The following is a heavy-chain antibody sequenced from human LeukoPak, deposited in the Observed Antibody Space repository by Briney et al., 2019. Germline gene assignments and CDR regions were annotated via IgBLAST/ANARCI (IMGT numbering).Heavy chain of an antibody. CDR3: AWVTYNCYPHFDS. Sequence: SETLSLTCIVSGGSITTNTYYWGWIRLPPGKGLEWLVEIHHRGTTYYNPSLRSRVTISIDTSKNQFSLRLTSVTAVDTAVYYCAWVTYNCYPHFDSWGQGNLVTVS. CDR1: GGSITTNTYY. CDR2: IHHRGTT. V-gene: IGHV4-39*07. D-gene: IGHD4-23*01. J-gene: IGHJ4*02.